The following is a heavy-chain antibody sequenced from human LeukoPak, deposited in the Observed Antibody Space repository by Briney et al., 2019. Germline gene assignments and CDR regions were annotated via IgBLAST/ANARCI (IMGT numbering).Heavy chain of an antibody. CDR3: ASTPGRRFFDY. J-gene: IGHJ4*02. D-gene: IGHD2/OR15-2a*01. V-gene: IGHV3-23*01. CDR2: ISGTGAST. CDR1: GFTFSSYA. Sequence: PGGSLRLSCAASGFTFSSYAMSWVRQAPGKGLEWVSAISGTGASTYYADSVKGRFTISRDNSKNTVFLQMNSLRAEDTAVYYCASTPGRRFFDYWGQGTLVTVSS.